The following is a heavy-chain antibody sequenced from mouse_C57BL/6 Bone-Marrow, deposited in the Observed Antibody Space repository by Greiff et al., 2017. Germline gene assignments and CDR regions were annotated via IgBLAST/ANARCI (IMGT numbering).Heavy chain of an antibody. CDR2: IDPETGGT. Sequence: VQLQQSGAELVRPGASVTLSCKASGYTFPDYEMHWVKQTPVHGLEWIGAIDPETGGTAYNQKFKGKAILTADKSSSTAYMELRSLTSEDSAVYYCTREVAYYLDYWGQGTTLTVSS. CDR3: TREVAYYLDY. V-gene: IGHV1-15*01. CDR1: GYTFPDYE. D-gene: IGHD1-1*01. J-gene: IGHJ2*01.